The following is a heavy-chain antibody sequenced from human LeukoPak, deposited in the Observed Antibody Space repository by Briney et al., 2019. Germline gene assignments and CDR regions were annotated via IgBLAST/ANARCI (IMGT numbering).Heavy chain of an antibody. CDR2: IYHSGST. CDR3: ARRIFGVVIILSSMGAFDI. V-gene: IGHV4-38-2*01. CDR1: GYSIRSGYY. D-gene: IGHD3-3*01. Sequence: SETLSLTXAVSGYSIRSGYYWGWIRQPPGKGLEWIGSIYHSGSTYYNPSLKSRVTISVDTSKNQFSLKLGSVTAADTAVYYCARRIFGVVIILSSMGAFDIWGQGTMVTVSS. J-gene: IGHJ3*02.